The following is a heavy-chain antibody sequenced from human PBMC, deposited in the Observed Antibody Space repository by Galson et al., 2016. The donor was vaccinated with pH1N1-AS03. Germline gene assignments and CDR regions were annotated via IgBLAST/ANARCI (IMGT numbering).Heavy chain of an antibody. V-gene: IGHV1-18*01. D-gene: IGHD2/OR15-2a*01. J-gene: IGHJ4*02. CDR1: GYTFSNYG. CDR2: IKNNNDNT. CDR3: ARAFEEYLLRDYSSVFDS. Sequence: SVKVSCKASGYTFSNYGITWVRQAPGQGLQWMGMIKNNNDNTIYGQNFQGRVTLTTDPSTNTAYMELKNLRSDDTGVYYCARAFEEYLLRDYSSVFDSWGQGTLVTVSS.